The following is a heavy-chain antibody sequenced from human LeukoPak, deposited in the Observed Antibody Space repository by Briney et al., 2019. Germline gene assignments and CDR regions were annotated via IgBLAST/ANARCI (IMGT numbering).Heavy chain of an antibody. CDR1: GFTFSSYS. Sequence: SGGSLRLSCAASGFTFSSYSMNWVRQAPGKGLEWVSHIGRGITYADSVKGRFTISRDNTKNSVYLQMNSLRAEDTAVYYCARVGGSGSNFDYWGQGTLVTVSS. CDR3: ARVGGSGSNFDY. CDR2: IGRGI. J-gene: IGHJ4*02. V-gene: IGHV3-48*04. D-gene: IGHD3-10*01.